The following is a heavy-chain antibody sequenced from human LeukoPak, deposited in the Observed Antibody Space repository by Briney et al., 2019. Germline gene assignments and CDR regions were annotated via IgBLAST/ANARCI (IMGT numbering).Heavy chain of an antibody. CDR3: GRGNYYHPTTYYRAFDI. D-gene: IGHD2/OR15-2a*01. CDR1: SGSLSSYY. Sequence: SETLSLTCTVSSGSLSSYYWSWIRQPPGKGLEWIGYFYYSGSTNYNPSLKSRVSMSVGTSKIQFSLKLSSVTAADTAVYYCGRGNYYHPTTYYRAFDIWGQGTMVTVSS. J-gene: IGHJ3*02. V-gene: IGHV4-59*01. CDR2: FYYSGST.